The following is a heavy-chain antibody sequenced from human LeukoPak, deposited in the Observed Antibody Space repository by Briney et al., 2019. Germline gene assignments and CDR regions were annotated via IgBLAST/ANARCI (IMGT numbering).Heavy chain of an antibody. V-gene: IGHV3-21*04. Sequence: GGSLRLSCAASGFTFSSYSMNWVRQAPGKGLEWVSSISSSSSYIYYADSVKGRFTISRDNAKNTLYLQMSSLRAEDTAVYYCAKLAHNYDTKVDYWGQGTLVTVSS. D-gene: IGHD3-22*01. CDR1: GFTFSSYS. J-gene: IGHJ4*02. CDR2: ISSSSSYI. CDR3: AKLAHNYDTKVDY.